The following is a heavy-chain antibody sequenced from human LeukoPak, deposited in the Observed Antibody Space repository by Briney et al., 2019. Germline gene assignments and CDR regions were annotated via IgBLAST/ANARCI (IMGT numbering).Heavy chain of an antibody. J-gene: IGHJ4*02. V-gene: IGHV4-4*07. CDR2: IYTSGST. CDR3: ARDNAGDYVGSSFDY. D-gene: IGHD4-17*01. Sequence: SETLSLTCTVSGGSISSYYWSWIRQPAGKGLEWIGRIYTSGSTNFNPTLKSRVTMSVDTSKNQFSLKLSSVTAADTAVYYCARDNAGDYVGSSFDYWGQGTLVTVSS. CDR1: GGSISSYY.